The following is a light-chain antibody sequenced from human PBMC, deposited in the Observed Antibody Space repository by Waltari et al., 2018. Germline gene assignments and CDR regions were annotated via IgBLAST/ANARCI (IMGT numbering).Light chain of an antibody. Sequence: SYVLTQPPSVSVAPGGTATITCGGNNIGRKSVHWYQQKPGQAPVLVIYYDTDRPAGIPERFSGSNSVNTATLAISRVEVGDEADFFCQVWDSGSDHKVFGGGTKLTVL. CDR2: YDT. CDR1: NIGRKS. CDR3: QVWDSGSDHKV. V-gene: IGLV3-21*01. J-gene: IGLJ3*02.